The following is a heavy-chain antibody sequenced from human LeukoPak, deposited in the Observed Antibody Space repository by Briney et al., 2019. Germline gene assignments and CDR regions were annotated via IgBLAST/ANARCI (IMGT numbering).Heavy chain of an antibody. CDR2: ISGSGGST. D-gene: IGHD2-2*01. Sequence: GGSLRLSCAASGFTFSSYAMSWVRQAPGKGLEWVSAISGSGGSTYYADSVKGRFTISRDNSKNTLYLQMDSLRAEDTAVYYCAKDSGYCSSTSCYAGDYWGQGTLVTVSS. J-gene: IGHJ4*02. V-gene: IGHV3-23*01. CDR3: AKDSGYCSSTSCYAGDY. CDR1: GFTFSSYA.